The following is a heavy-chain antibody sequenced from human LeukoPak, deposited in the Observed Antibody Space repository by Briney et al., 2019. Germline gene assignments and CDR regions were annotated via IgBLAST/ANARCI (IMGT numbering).Heavy chain of an antibody. CDR1: GFTVSSNY. J-gene: IGHJ4*02. CDR2: IYSGGST. V-gene: IGHV3-53*01. Sequence: GGSLRLSCAASGFTVSSNYMSWVRQAPGKGLEWVSVIYSGGSTYYADSVKGRFTISRDNSKNTLYLQMNSLRAEDTAVYYCARTNGGDYIFDYWGQGILVTVSS. D-gene: IGHD4-17*01. CDR3: ARTNGGDYIFDY.